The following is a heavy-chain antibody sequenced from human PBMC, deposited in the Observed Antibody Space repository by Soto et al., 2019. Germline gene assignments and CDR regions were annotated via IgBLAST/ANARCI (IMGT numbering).Heavy chain of an antibody. D-gene: IGHD6-13*01. J-gene: IGHJ4*02. CDR2: IWYDGSNK. CDR3: ARVGSSSWYLAY. CDR1: GFTFSSYG. Sequence: QVQLVESGGGVVQPGRSLRLSCAASGFTFSSYGMHWVRQAPGKGLEWVAVIWYDGSNKYYADSVKGRFTISRDNSKNTLYLQMNSLRAEDTAVYYCARVGSSSWYLAYWGQGTLVTVSS. V-gene: IGHV3-33*01.